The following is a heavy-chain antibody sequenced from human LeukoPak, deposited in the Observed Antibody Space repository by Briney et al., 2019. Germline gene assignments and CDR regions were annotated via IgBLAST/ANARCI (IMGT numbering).Heavy chain of an antibody. V-gene: IGHV3-30*04. CDR3: AREGHYDILTGYSPVEYYFYYMDV. D-gene: IGHD3-9*01. CDR1: GFTFSHYG. J-gene: IGHJ6*03. CDR2: ISSDGVEK. Sequence: GGSLRLSCEASGFTFSHYGIHWVRQTPGKGLERVAAISSDGVEKHYADSVKGRFTISRDNSKSTLYLQMNSLRAEDTALYYCAREGHYDILTGYSPVEYYFYYMDVWGKGTTVTVSS.